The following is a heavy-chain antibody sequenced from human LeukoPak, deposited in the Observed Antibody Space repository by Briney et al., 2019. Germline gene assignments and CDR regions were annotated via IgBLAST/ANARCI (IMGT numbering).Heavy chain of an antibody. CDR2: MNPNSGAT. CDR3: ARNIRETGTFEY. V-gene: IGHV1-8*02. Sequence: ASVKVSCKASGHTFPNDYMYWVRQATGQGLEWLGWMNPNSGATGYAQKFQGRVTMTRDTSISTAYMELSSLRFEDTAMYYCARNIRETGTFEYWGQGTLVTVSS. J-gene: IGHJ4*02. CDR1: GHTFPNDY. D-gene: IGHD1-26*01.